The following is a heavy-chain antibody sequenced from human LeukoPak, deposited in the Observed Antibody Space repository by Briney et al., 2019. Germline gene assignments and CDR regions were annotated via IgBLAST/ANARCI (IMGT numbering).Heavy chain of an antibody. CDR1: GFTLSSYA. CDR2: ISSNGGST. V-gene: IGHV3-64*01. CDR3: ARGGSIAARPIDY. J-gene: IGHJ4*02. D-gene: IGHD6-6*01. Sequence: GGSLRLSCAASGFTLSSYAMHWVRQAPGKGLEYVSAISSNGGSTYYANSVKGRFTISRDNSKNTLFLQMGSLRAEDMAVYYCARGGSIAARPIDYWGQGTLVTVSS.